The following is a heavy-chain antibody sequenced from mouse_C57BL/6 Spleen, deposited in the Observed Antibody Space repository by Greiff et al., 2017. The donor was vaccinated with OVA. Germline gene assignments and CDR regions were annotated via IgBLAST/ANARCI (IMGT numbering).Heavy chain of an antibody. Sequence: QVQLQQPGAELVKPGASVKMSCKASGYTFTSYWITWVKQRPGQGLEWIGDIYPGSGSTNSNEKFKSKATLTVDTSLSTAYMQLSSLTSEDSAVYYCARWSYGNGYWGQGTTLTVSS. CDR3: ARWSYGNGY. CDR2: IYPGSGST. D-gene: IGHD2-1*01. V-gene: IGHV1-55*01. J-gene: IGHJ2*01. CDR1: GYTFTSYW.